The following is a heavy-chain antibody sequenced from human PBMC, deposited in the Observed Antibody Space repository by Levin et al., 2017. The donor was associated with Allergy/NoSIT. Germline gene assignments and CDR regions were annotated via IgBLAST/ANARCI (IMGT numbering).Heavy chain of an antibody. D-gene: IGHD6-13*01. J-gene: IGHJ4*02. Sequence: ASVKVSCKASGGTFSSYTISWVRQAPGQGLEWMGRIIPILGIANYAQKFQGRVTITADKSTSTAYMELSSLRSEDTTVYYCASSQQQLELNYFDYWGQGTLVTVSS. V-gene: IGHV1-69*02. CDR1: GGTFSSYT. CDR2: IIPILGIA. CDR3: ASSQQQLELNYFDY.